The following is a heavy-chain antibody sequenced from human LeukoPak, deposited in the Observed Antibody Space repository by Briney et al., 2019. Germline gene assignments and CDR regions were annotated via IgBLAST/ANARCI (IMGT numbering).Heavy chain of an antibody. V-gene: IGHV3-23*01. D-gene: IGHD6-13*01. Sequence: GGSLRLSCAASEFTFVRYAMNWVRQAPGKGLECVAPISGSGGSTYYADSVRGRFTVSRDNSKNMLYLQMNSLRVEDTAVYYCAKSPAGSSWPSIDYWGQGTLVAVSS. CDR2: ISGSGGST. J-gene: IGHJ4*02. CDR3: AKSPAGSSWPSIDY. CDR1: EFTFVRYA.